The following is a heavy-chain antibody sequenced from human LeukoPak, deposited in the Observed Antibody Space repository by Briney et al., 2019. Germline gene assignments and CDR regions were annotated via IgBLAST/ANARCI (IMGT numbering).Heavy chain of an antibody. Sequence: GASVTVSCKASGYTFTVYYMHWVRQAPGQGLEWMGRINPNSGGTNYAQKFQGRVTMTRDTSISTAYMELSRLRFDDTAVYYCARSTVTTFFEDYWGQGTLVTVSS. CDR3: ARSTVTTFFEDY. CDR1: GYTFTVYY. CDR2: INPNSGGT. D-gene: IGHD4-17*01. V-gene: IGHV1-2*06. J-gene: IGHJ4*02.